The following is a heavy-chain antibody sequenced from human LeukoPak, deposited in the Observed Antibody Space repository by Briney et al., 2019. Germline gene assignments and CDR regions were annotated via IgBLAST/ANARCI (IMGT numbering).Heavy chain of an antibody. CDR2: IYRSGST. Sequence: SETLSLTCGVSGYSISSGYYWGWIRQSPGKGLEWIGNIYRSGSTYYNPSLKSRVTISVDTSKNQFSLRLTSVTAADTAVYYCARRDRWFDPWGQGTLVIVSS. CDR1: GYSISSGYY. CDR3: ARRDRWFDP. V-gene: IGHV4-38-2*01. J-gene: IGHJ5*02.